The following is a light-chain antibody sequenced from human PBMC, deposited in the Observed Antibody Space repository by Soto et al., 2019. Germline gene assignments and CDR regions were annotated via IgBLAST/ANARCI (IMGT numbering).Light chain of an antibody. CDR3: QQSYTVPLT. J-gene: IGKJ1*01. CDR1: QIISSF. V-gene: IGKV1-39*01. Sequence: DIQMTQSPSSLSASVEDRVTISCRASQIISSFLNWYQQKPGKAPKLLICLASSLQSGVPSRFSGSGSGTDFTLTISSLQPEDFATYYCQQSYTVPLTFGQGTKVEIK. CDR2: LAS.